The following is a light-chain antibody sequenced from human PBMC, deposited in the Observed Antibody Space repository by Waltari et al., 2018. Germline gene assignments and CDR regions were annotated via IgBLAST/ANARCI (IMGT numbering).Light chain of an antibody. Sequence: DIVVTQSPDSLTVSLGATATISCKSSQSLLSTSDHRNHLAWYQQKPGQPPNLLIYRASSRESGVPDRFSAYGSGTDFTLTISSLQAEDVAVYYCQQYINPPYTFGQGTKLQI. CDR2: RAS. CDR1: QSLLSTSDHRNH. J-gene: IGKJ2*01. V-gene: IGKV4-1*01. CDR3: QQYINPPYT.